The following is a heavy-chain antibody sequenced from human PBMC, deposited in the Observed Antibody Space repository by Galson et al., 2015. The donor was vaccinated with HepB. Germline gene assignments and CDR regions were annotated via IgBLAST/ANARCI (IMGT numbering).Heavy chain of an antibody. CDR1: GFTFSSYA. CDR3: AKDRGYDGSGTKDY. V-gene: IGHV3-23*01. D-gene: IGHD3-10*01. Sequence: SLRLSCAASGFTFSSYAMNWVRQAPGKGLEWVARIIGGGGSTTYADSVKGRFTTSRDNSKDTLYLQMNSLRAEDTAIYYCAKDRGYDGSGTKDYWGQGTLVTVSS. J-gene: IGHJ4*02. CDR2: IIGGGGST.